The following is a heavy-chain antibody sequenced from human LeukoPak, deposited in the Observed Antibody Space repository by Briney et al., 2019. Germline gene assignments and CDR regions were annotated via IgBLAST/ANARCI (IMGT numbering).Heavy chain of an antibody. D-gene: IGHD3-22*01. CDR1: GVSISSGGYS. Sequence: KPSETLSLTCAVSGVSISSGGYSWSWIRQPPGKGLEWIGYIYHSGSTYYNPSLKSRVTISVDRSKNQFSLKLSSVTAADTAVYYCARGHYDSSGYYYFDYWGQGTLVTVSS. CDR2: IYHSGST. V-gene: IGHV4-30-2*01. J-gene: IGHJ4*02. CDR3: ARGHYDSSGYYYFDY.